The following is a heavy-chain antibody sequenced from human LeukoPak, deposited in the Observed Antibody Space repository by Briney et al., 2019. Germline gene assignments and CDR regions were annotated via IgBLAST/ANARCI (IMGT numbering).Heavy chain of an antibody. CDR1: GGSISSYY. CDR3: ARRGAAAFNWFGP. J-gene: IGHJ5*02. Sequence: PSETLSLTCTVSGGSISSYYWSWLRQPPGKGREGIGYTYYSGSTNYNPSLKSRVTISVDTSKNQFSLKLSSVTAADTAVYYCARRGAAAFNWFGPWGQGTLVTVSS. V-gene: IGHV4-59*01. CDR2: TYYSGST. D-gene: IGHD6-13*01.